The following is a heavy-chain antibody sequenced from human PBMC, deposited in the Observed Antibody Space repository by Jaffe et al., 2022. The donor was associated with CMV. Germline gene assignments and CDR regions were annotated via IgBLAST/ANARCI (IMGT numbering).Heavy chain of an antibody. Sequence: QVQLQQSGPGLVKPSQTLSLTCAISGDSVSSNSAAWNWIRQSPSRGLEWLGRTYYRSKWYNDYAVSVKSRITINPDTSKNQFSLQLNSVTPEDTAVYYCARGVGYCSGGSCYSYYYYYYYMDVWGKGTTVTVSS. CDR3: ARGVGYCSGGSCYSYYYYYYYMDV. J-gene: IGHJ6*03. CDR2: TYYRSKWYN. V-gene: IGHV6-1*01. CDR1: GDSVSSNSAA. D-gene: IGHD2-15*01.